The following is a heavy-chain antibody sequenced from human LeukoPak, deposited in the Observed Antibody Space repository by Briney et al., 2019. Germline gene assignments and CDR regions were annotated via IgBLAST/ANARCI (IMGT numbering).Heavy chain of an antibody. CDR1: GFTFTTYW. Sequence: AGSLRLSCAASGFTFTTYWLHWVRQAPGKGLVWVSLISTDGSTTRYTDSVRGRFTISRDNAKNTLYLQMNSLRADDTAVYYCATLAHTLPFVYWGQGTQVTVSS. D-gene: IGHD2-2*02. CDR3: ATLAHTLPFVY. V-gene: IGHV3-74*01. CDR2: ISTDGSTT. J-gene: IGHJ4*02.